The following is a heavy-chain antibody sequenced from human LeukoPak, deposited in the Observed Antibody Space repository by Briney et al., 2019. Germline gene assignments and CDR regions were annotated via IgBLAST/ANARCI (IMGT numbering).Heavy chain of an antibody. CDR3: ARGVYCSTTGCYGPVFDS. CDR1: GFTFSNYA. J-gene: IGHJ4*02. D-gene: IGHD2-2*01. Sequence: PGGTLRLSCAASGFTFSNYAMSWVRQAPGKGLEWISAINLSGGSTYYTDSVKGRFTMSRDNSKNTLYLQMNSLRAEDTALYYCARGVYCSTTGCYGPVFDSWGQGTLVTVSS. CDR2: INLSGGST. V-gene: IGHV3-23*01.